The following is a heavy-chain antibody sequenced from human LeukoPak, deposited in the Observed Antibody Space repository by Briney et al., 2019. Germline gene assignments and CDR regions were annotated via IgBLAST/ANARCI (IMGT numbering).Heavy chain of an antibody. CDR3: ARVSGVGRVGATSDY. J-gene: IGHJ4*02. CDR1: GFTFDNFA. Sequence: PGGSLRLSCAASGFTFDNFAMHWVRQAPGKGLEWVSGITWNSRVKTYTPSVKGRFTISRDNAKNSLDLQMNSLKAEDTAVYYCARVSGVGRVGATSDYWGQGTLVTVSS. CDR2: ITWNSRVK. V-gene: IGHV3-9*01. D-gene: IGHD1-26*01.